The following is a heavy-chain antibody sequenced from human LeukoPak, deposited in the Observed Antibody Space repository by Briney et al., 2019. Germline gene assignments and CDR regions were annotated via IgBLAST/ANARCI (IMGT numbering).Heavy chain of an antibody. CDR2: IRSSGYTI. D-gene: IGHD6-19*01. J-gene: IGHJ4*02. V-gene: IGHV3-11*01. Sequence: GGSLRLSCTASGFSFSDFYMNWIRQAPGKGLEWVSYIRSSGYTIYYADSVKGRFSISRDNAKNSLYLQMNSLRAVDTALYYCAKDYTPLAVAGTAPFDYWGQGTLVTVSS. CDR3: AKDYTPLAVAGTAPFDY. CDR1: GFSFSDFY.